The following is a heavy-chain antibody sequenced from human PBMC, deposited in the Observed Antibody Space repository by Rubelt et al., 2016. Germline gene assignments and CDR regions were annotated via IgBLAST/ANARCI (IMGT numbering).Heavy chain of an antibody. CDR3: ARGELVSL. CDR2: INHSGST. J-gene: IGHJ4*02. Sequence: QVQLQESGPGLVTPSETLSLTCTVSGGSISSYYWSWIRQPPGKGLEWIGEINHSGSTNYNPSLKSRVTVAVDTSKNQFSLKLSSVTAADTAVYYCARGELVSLWGQGTLVTVSS. V-gene: IGHV4-59*12. CDR1: GGSISSYY. D-gene: IGHD6-6*01.